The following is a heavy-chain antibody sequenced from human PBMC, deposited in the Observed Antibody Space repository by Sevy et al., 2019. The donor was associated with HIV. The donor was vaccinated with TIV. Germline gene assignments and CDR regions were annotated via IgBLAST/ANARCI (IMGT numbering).Heavy chain of an antibody. Sequence: SETLSLTCTVSGGSISSGGYYWSWIRQHPGKGLEWIGYIYYGGSTYYNPSLKSRVTISVDTSENRFSLKLSSVTAADTAGYYCARGWDYSGNDLHYFDYWGQGTLVTVSS. CDR3: ARGWDYSGNDLHYFDY. V-gene: IGHV4-31*03. J-gene: IGHJ4*02. CDR2: IYYGGST. CDR1: GGSISSGGYY. D-gene: IGHD5-12*01.